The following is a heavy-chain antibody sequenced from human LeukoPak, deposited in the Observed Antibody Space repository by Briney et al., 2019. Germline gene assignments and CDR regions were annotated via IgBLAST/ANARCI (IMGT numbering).Heavy chain of an antibody. CDR1: GLTVSSNY. J-gene: IGHJ3*02. V-gene: IGHV3-53*01. Sequence: GGSLRLSCAASGLTVSSNYMSWVRQAPGKGLEWVSVIYTGGNTYYADSVKGRFTISRDNSKNTLYLQMNSLRAEDTAVYYCARDPHYYDSTNYAFDIWGQGTMVSVSS. CDR2: IYTGGNT. D-gene: IGHD3-22*01. CDR3: ARDPHYYDSTNYAFDI.